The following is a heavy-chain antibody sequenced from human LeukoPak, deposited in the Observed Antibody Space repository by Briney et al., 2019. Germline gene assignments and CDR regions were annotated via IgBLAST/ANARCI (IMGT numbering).Heavy chain of an antibody. D-gene: IGHD3-22*01. V-gene: IGHV4-4*02. CDR3: ARGDSGYFNWFDP. CDR2: IYHDGST. CDR1: GGSISISNW. J-gene: IGHJ5*02. Sequence: SETLSLTCAVSGGSISISNWWSWVRQPPGKGLEWIGEIYHDGSTNYNPSLKSRVTVSLDTSAKQFSLRLNSVTAADTAVYYCARGDSGYFNWFDPWGQGTLVTVSS.